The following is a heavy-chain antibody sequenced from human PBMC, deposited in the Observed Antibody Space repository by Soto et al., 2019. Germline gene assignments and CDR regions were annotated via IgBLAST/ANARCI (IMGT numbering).Heavy chain of an antibody. CDR2: IYYSGST. CDR1: GGSISSSSYY. Sequence: QLQLQESGPGLVKPSETLSLTCTVSGGSISSSSYYWGWIRQPPGKGLEWIGSIYYSGSTYYNPALKSRVTLSVDTSKNQFSLWLSSVIAADSALYYCASLPDWGSGNNWGQGTLVTVSS. V-gene: IGHV4-39*01. CDR3: ASLPDWGSGNN. D-gene: IGHD3-10*01. J-gene: IGHJ4*02.